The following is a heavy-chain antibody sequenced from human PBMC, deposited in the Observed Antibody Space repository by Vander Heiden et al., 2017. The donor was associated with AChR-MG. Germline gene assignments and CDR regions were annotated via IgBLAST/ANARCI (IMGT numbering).Heavy chain of an antibody. V-gene: IGHV1-69*01. CDR2: IIPIFGTA. D-gene: IGHD4-17*01. CDR3: ARATGYGYGDYGTDP. Sequence: QVQLVQSGAEVKKPGSSVKVSGKAYGGTFSSYAISWVRQSPGQGLEWMGGIIPIFGTANYAQKFQGRVTITADESTSTAYMELSSLRSEDTAVYYCARATGYGYGDYGTDPWGQGTLVTVSS. CDR1: GGTFSSYA. J-gene: IGHJ5*02.